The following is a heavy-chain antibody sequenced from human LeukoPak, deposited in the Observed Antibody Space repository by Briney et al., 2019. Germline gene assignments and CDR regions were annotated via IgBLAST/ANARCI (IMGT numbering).Heavy chain of an antibody. Sequence: GSLRLSCAASGFTFSSYAMHWVRQAPGKGLEWVAVISYDGSNKYYADSVKGRFTISRDNSKNTLYLQMNSLRAEDTAVYYCARDRLTYYDFWSGTNWFDPWGQGTLVTVSS. CDR1: GFTFSSYA. CDR3: ARDRLTYYDFWSGTNWFDP. CDR2: ISYDGSNK. D-gene: IGHD3-3*01. J-gene: IGHJ5*02. V-gene: IGHV3-30*04.